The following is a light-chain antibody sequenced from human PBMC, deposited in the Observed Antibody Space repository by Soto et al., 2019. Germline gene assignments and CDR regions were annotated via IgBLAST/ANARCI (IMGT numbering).Light chain of an antibody. CDR1: QRVSSN. CDR3: QKYNNWPPWA. CDR2: GAS. V-gene: IGKV3-15*01. J-gene: IGKJ1*01. Sequence: EIVMTQSPATLSVSPGERATLSCRASQRVSSNLAWYQQKPGRAPRLLIYGASTRVTGVPARFSGSGSGKEFTLTIRSLQSEDFAVYFCQKYNNWPPWAFGQGNKVEIK.